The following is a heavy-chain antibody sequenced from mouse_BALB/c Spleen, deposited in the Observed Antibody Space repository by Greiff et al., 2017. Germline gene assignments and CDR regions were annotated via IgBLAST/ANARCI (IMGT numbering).Heavy chain of an antibody. V-gene: IGHV5-4*02. CDR3: ARDPGSSDLDY. J-gene: IGHJ2*01. Sequence: EVKVVESGGGLVKTGGSLKLSCAASGFTFSDYYMYWVRQTPEKRLEWVATISDGGSYTYYPDSVKGRFTITRDNAKNNLYLQMSSLKSEDTAMYYCARDPGSSDLDYWGQGTTLTVSS. CDR2: ISDGGSYT. CDR1: GFTFSDYY. D-gene: IGHD1-1*01.